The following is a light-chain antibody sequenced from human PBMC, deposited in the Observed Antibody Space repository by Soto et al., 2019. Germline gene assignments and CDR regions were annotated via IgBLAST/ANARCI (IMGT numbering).Light chain of an antibody. Sequence: DIQMTQSPPSLSASVGDRVTITCRASQSISTYLNWYQQKPGKAPKVLIYASSSLQSGVPSRFSGSGAGTDFTLTISSLQPEDFATYYCQQSYSAPDTFGQGTKLDIK. CDR3: QQSYSAPDT. CDR1: QSISTY. V-gene: IGKV1-39*01. CDR2: ASS. J-gene: IGKJ2*01.